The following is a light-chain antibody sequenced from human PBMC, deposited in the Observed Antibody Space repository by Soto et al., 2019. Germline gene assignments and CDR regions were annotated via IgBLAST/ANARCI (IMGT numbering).Light chain of an antibody. CDR1: SSDVGGYNY. Sequence: QSALTQPPSASGSPGQSVTISCTGTSSDVGGYNYASWYQQHPGKAPKLMIYGVSKRPSGVPDRFSGSKSGNTASLTVSGLQAEDEADYYCSSYAGSNNVVFGGGTKVTV. CDR2: GVS. CDR3: SSYAGSNNVV. V-gene: IGLV2-8*01. J-gene: IGLJ2*01.